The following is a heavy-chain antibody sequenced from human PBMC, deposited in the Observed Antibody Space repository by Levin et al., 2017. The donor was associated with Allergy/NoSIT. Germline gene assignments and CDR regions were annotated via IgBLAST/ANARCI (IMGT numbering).Heavy chain of an antibody. J-gene: IGHJ4*02. D-gene: IGHD4-23*01. CDR1: HASISSTNW. Sequence: SSETLSLTCAVSHASISSTNWWSWVRQPPGKGLEWIGEIYHSGSANYNPSLKSRVTMSVDRSNNEFSLNLTSVTAAATAVYFCAVVGGNSAAFFHWGQGTLVTVSS. CDR3: AVVGGNSAAFFH. CDR2: IYHSGSA. V-gene: IGHV4-4*02.